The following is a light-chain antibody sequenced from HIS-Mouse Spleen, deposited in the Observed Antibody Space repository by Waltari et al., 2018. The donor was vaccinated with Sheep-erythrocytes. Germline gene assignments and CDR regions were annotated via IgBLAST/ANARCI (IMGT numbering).Light chain of an antibody. CDR1: NIGSKS. J-gene: IGLJ1*01. Sequence: SYVLTQPPSVSVAPGQTARITCWGNNIGSKSVHWYQQKPGQAPVLVVYDDSERPSGIPERCSGSKSGNTASLTISGLQAEDEADYYCCSYAGSYNHVFATGTKVTVL. CDR3: CSYAGSYNHV. V-gene: IGLV3-21*02. CDR2: DDS.